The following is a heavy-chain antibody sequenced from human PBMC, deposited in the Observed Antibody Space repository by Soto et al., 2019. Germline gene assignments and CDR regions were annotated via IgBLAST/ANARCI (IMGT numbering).Heavy chain of an antibody. J-gene: IGHJ5*02. CDR2: IYYSGST. V-gene: IGHV4-59*01. Sequence: SETLSLTCTVSGGSISSYYWSWIRQPPGKGLEWIGYIYYSGSTNYNPSLKSRVTISVDTSKNQFSLKLSSVTAADTAVYYCARVAWGYWFDPWGQGTLVTVSS. CDR3: ARVAWGYWFDP. D-gene: IGHD3-16*01. CDR1: GGSISSYY.